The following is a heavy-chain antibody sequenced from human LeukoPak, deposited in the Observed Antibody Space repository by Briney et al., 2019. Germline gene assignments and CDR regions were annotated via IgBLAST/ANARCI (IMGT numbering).Heavy chain of an antibody. CDR1: GFTFSNYA. J-gene: IGHJ2*01. CDR2: IWYNGSNK. CDR3: ARDRGIVGATIWYFDL. V-gene: IGHV3-33*01. Sequence: PGGSLRLSCAASGFTFSNYAMHWVRQAPGKGLEWVAAIWYNGSNKYFADSVKGRFTLSRDNSKNTPYLQMNSLRAEDTAVYYCARDRGIVGATIWYFDLWGRGTLVTVSS. D-gene: IGHD1-26*01.